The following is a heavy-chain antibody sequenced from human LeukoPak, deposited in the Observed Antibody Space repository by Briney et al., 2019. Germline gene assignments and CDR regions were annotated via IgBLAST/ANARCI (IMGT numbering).Heavy chain of an antibody. Sequence: GGSLRLSCAASGFTFSSYAMSWVRHAPGKGLEWVSAICGSGGSTYYADSVKGRFTISRDNAQKSLYLQMNNRIGEDTALYYCAKGGPYDILTGKNVFDIWGQGTTVTVSS. V-gene: IGHV3-23*01. D-gene: IGHD3-9*01. CDR2: ICGSGGST. CDR3: AKGGPYDILTGKNVFDI. J-gene: IGHJ3*02. CDR1: GFTFSSYA.